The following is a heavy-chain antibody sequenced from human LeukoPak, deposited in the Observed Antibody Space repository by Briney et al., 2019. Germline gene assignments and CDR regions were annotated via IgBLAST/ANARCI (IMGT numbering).Heavy chain of an antibody. V-gene: IGHV3-66*01. Sequence: GGSLRLSCAASGFTVSSNYMSWVRQAPGKGLEWVSVIYSGGSTYYADSVKGRFTISRDNSKNTLYLQMNSLRAEDTAVYYCARADWDTAMIDYWGQGTLVTVTS. J-gene: IGHJ4*02. CDR1: GFTVSSNY. CDR2: IYSGGST. CDR3: ARADWDTAMIDY. D-gene: IGHD5-18*01.